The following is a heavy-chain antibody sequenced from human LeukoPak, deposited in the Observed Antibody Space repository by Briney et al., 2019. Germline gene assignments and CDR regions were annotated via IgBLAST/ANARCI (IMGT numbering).Heavy chain of an antibody. CDR3: ATPASSSWLEYFQH. CDR1: GFTFSSYS. D-gene: IGHD6-13*01. Sequence: GGSLRLSCAASGFTFSSYSMNWVRQAPGKGLEWVSSISSSSSYIYYADSVKGRFTISRDNAKNSLYLQMNSLRAEDTAVYYCATPASSSWLEYFQHWGQGTLVTVSS. CDR2: ISSSSSYI. V-gene: IGHV3-21*01. J-gene: IGHJ1*01.